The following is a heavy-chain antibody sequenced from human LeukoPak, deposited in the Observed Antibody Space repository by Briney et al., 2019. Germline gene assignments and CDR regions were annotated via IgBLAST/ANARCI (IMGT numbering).Heavy chain of an antibody. J-gene: IGHJ5*02. CDR2: IIPVFGTA. CDR3: ARRRIAVFNWFDP. CDR1: GGTFSSYV. V-gene: IGHV1-69*13. Sequence: ASVKVSCKATGGTFSSYVISWVRQAPGQGLEWMGGIIPVFGTANYARKFQGRVTITADESTSTAYMELSSLRSEDTAVYYCARRRIAVFNWFDPWGQGTLVTVSS. D-gene: IGHD6-19*01.